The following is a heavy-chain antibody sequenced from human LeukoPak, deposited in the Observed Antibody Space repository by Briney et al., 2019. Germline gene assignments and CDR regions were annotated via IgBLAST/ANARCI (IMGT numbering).Heavy chain of an antibody. V-gene: IGHV3-7*01. CDR1: GFTFSRFW. D-gene: IGHD3-10*01. CDR2: INEDGGDK. J-gene: IGHJ4*02. CDR3: ARDRGYFVFDY. Sequence: GGSLRLSCAASGFTFSRFWTTWVRQTPGKGLEWVANINEDGGDKYYVDSVKGRFTVSRDNAKNSLYLQMNSLRDEDTAVYYCARDRGYFVFDYWGQGTLVTVSS.